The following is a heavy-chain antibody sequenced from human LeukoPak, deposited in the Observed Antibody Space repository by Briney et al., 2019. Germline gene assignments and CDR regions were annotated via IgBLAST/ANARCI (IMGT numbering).Heavy chain of an antibody. Sequence: GGSLRLSCAASGFTFRNYGMHWVRQAPDKGLEWVAVISYDGSNKYYADSVKGRFTISRDNSKNTLYLQMNSLRPEDTAVYYCAKHYYGSGSQKYYFDYWGQGTLVTVSS. J-gene: IGHJ4*02. CDR2: ISYDGSNK. V-gene: IGHV3-30*18. CDR3: AKHYYGSGSQKYYFDY. CDR1: GFTFRNYG. D-gene: IGHD3-10*01.